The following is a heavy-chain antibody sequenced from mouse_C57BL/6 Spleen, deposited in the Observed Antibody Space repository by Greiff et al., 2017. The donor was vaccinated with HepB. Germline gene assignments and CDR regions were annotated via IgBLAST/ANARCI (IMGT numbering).Heavy chain of an antibody. CDR1: GFNIKNTY. CDR3: ARYYGSSHWYFDV. CDR2: IDPANGNT. Sequence: DVKLQESVAELVRPGASVKLSCTASGFNIKNTYMHWVKQRPEQGLEWIGRIDPANGNTKYAPKFQGKATITADTSSNTAYLQLSSLTSEDTAIYYCARYYGSSHWYFDVWGTGTTVTVSS. J-gene: IGHJ1*03. V-gene: IGHV14-3*01. D-gene: IGHD1-1*01.